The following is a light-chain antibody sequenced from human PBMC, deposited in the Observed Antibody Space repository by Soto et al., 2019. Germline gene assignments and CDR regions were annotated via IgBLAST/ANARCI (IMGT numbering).Light chain of an antibody. CDR3: QQYNTYFPS. CDR2: DAS. V-gene: IGKV1-5*01. Sequence: DIQMTQSPSTLSGSVGARATTTRPASQTISSWLAWYQQKPGKAPKLLIYDASSLQSGVPSRFSGSGSGTEFSLTISSLQPDDFATYFCQQYNTYFPSFGQGTKV. CDR1: QTISSW. J-gene: IGKJ1*01.